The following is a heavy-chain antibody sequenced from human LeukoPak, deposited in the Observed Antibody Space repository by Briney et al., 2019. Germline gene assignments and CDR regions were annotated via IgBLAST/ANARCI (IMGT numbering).Heavy chain of an antibody. CDR1: GRSISSYY. CDR3: ASAIAAAGYYFDY. V-gene: IGHV4-4*07. J-gene: IGHJ4*02. D-gene: IGHD6-13*01. CDR2: IYTSGST. Sequence: PSETLSLTCTVSGRSISSYYWSWIRQPAGKGLEWIGRIYTSGSTNYNPSLKSRVTMSVDTSKNQISLKLSPVTAADTAVYYCASAIAAAGYYFDYWGQGTLVTVSS.